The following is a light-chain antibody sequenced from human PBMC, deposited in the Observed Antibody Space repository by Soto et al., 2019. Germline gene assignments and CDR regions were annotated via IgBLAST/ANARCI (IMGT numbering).Light chain of an antibody. V-gene: IGKV3-15*01. CDR3: QQYNNWRT. J-gene: IGKJ1*01. CDR2: DAS. Sequence: EIVMTQSPATLSVSPGERATLSCRASQSVNSDLAWYQQKPGQAPRLLIYDASTRATGIPARFSGSGSGTEFTLTISSLQSEDFAVYYCQQYNNWRTFGQGTKV. CDR1: QSVNSD.